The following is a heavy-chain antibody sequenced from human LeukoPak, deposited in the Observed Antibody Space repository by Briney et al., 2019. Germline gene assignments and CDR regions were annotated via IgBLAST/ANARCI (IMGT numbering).Heavy chain of an antibody. V-gene: IGHV4-38-2*02. CDR1: GYSISSGYY. J-gene: IGHJ6*03. Sequence: LPETLSLTCTVSGYSISSGYYWGRIRQPPGKGLEWIGSIYHSGSTYYNPSLKSRVTISVDTSKNQFSLKLSSVTAADTAVYYCARDPGPSDYADGYYYYYYMDVWGKGTTVTVSS. CDR3: ARDPGPSDYADGYYYYYYMDV. D-gene: IGHD4-17*01. CDR2: IYHSGST.